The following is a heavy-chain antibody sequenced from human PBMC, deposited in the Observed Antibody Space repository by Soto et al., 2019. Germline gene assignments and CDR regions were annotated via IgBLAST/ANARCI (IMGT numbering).Heavy chain of an antibody. Sequence: GGSLRLSCAASGFTFSSYSMNWVRQAPGKGLEWVSYISSSSSTIYYADSVKGRFTISRDNAKNSLYLQMNSLRAEDTAVYYCARAYDYIWGSYRAPPNWFDPWGQGTLVTVSS. D-gene: IGHD3-16*02. V-gene: IGHV3-48*01. CDR1: GFTFSSYS. J-gene: IGHJ5*02. CDR2: ISSSSSTI. CDR3: ARAYDYIWGSYRAPPNWFDP.